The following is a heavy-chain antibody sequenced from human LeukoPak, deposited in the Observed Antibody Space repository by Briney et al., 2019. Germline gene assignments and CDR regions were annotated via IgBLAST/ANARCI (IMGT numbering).Heavy chain of an antibody. CDR3: VGGFLSGFSVVNF. V-gene: IGHV4-38-2*01. D-gene: IGHD3-3*01. Sequence: SETLSLTCGVSGFALNSAYYWGWIRQPPGKGLEWIGSVYIRGTTYYSPSIQSQVTLSLDTSKNQFSLRLDSVTAADTAVYYCVGGFLSGFSVVNFWGQGALVTVSS. J-gene: IGHJ4*02. CDR1: GFALNSAYY. CDR2: VYIRGTT.